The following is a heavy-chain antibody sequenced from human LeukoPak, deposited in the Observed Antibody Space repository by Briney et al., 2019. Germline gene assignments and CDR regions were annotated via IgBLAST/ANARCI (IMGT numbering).Heavy chain of an antibody. V-gene: IGHV3-74*01. J-gene: IGHJ4*02. CDR2: ICPDGTVT. Sequence: SGRSLRLSCAASGFTFSNYCMHWVRQIPGKGLVWVSRICPDGTVTNYADSVKGRFTISRDNAKNMVFLQMNSLRADDTAVYYCVRDFRSADYWGQGILVTVSS. CDR3: VRDFRSADY. CDR1: GFTFSNYC.